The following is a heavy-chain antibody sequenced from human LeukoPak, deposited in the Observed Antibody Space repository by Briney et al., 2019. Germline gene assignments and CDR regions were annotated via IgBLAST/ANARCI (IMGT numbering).Heavy chain of an antibody. V-gene: IGHV3-21*01. J-gene: IGHJ4*02. D-gene: IGHD1-1*01. CDR2: ISPTGGAI. CDR1: GLTFSTSA. Sequence: GGSLRLSCAASGLTFSTSAMNWVRQAPGRGLEWVSSISPTGGAIFYAASLRGRIIISRDNAKNSLFLQMNSLTAEDTALYFCASGIRERGFDYWGQGTLVTVSS. CDR3: ASGIRERGFDY.